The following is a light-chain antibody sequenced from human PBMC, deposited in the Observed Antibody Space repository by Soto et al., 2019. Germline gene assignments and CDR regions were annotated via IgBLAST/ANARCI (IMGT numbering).Light chain of an antibody. V-gene: IGKV1-39*01. J-gene: IGKJ5*01. CDR1: ESISRH. CDR3: QQSYSPLSIT. CDR2: AAS. Sequence: DIQMTQSPSSLSASVGDRVTITCRASESISRHLNWYQQKPVKAPKLLIYAASSLQNGVPSRFSGGGSGTDFTLTISNLQPEDFATYYCQQSYSPLSITFGQGTRLEIK.